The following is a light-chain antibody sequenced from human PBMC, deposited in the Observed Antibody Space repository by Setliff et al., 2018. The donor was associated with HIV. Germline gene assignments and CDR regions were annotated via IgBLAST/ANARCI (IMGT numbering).Light chain of an antibody. CDR2: DVD. J-gene: IGLJ1*01. CDR1: SSDVGAYKY. Sequence: QSALAQPRSVSGSPGQSVTISCTGTSSDVGAYKYVSWYQQLPGKAPKLIIYDVDKRPSGVPYRVSGSKTDNTASLTISGLQGEDEADYYCCSYAGTSTLYVFGTGTKV. CDR3: CSYAGTSTLYV. V-gene: IGLV2-11*01.